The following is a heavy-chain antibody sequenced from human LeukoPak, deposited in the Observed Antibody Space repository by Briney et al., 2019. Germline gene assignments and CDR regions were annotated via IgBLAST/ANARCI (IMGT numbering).Heavy chain of an antibody. J-gene: IGHJ4*02. CDR3: GRGGSSGVDY. Sequence: ASVKVSCKTSGYTFTRNAVHWVRQAPGQRLEWMGYIYTHNGDTKYSQKFQGRVTLTRDTSASTVYVELSSLTSEDTAVYYCGRGGSSGVDYWGQGTLATVSS. D-gene: IGHD2-15*01. CDR2: IYTHNGDT. V-gene: IGHV1-3*04. CDR1: GYTFTRNA.